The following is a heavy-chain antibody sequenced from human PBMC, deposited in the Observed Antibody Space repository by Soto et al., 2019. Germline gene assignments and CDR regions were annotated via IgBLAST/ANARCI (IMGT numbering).Heavy chain of an antibody. V-gene: IGHV1-3*01. CDR1: GGTFSSYA. Sequence: ASVKVSCKASGGTFSSYAISWVRQAPGQRLEWMGWINAGNGNTKYSQKFQGRVTITRDTSASTAYMELSSLRSEDTAVYYCARDVEWLLSSDYYYYMDVWGKGTTVTVSS. CDR3: ARDVEWLLSSDYYYYMDV. D-gene: IGHD3-3*01. CDR2: INAGNGNT. J-gene: IGHJ6*03.